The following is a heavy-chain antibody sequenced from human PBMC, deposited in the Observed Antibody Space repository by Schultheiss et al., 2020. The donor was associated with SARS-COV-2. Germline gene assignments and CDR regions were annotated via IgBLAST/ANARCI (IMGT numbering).Heavy chain of an antibody. D-gene: IGHD5-12*01. CDR1: GFTFSSYA. V-gene: IGHV3-30-3*01. CDR3: ARDGNVDIVATIVVGMFDP. Sequence: GESLKISCAASGFTFSSYAMHWVRQAPGKGLEWVAVISYDGSNKYYADSVKGRFTISRDNSKNTLYLQMNSLRAEDTAVYYCARDGNVDIVATIVVGMFDPWGQGTLVTVSS. CDR2: ISYDGSNK. J-gene: IGHJ5*02.